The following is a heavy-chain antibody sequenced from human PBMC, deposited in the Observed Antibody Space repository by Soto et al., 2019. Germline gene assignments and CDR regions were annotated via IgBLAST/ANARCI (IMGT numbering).Heavy chain of an antibody. J-gene: IGHJ4*02. CDR1: GYTFTSYA. Sequence: ASVKVSGKASGYTFTSYAMHWVRQAPGQRLEWMGWINAGNGNTKYSQRFQGRVTITRDTSASTAHMALSSLRSEDTAVYYCARSGIAAAVDYWGQGTLVTVSS. D-gene: IGHD6-13*01. CDR2: INAGNGNT. V-gene: IGHV1-3*01. CDR3: ARSGIAAAVDY.